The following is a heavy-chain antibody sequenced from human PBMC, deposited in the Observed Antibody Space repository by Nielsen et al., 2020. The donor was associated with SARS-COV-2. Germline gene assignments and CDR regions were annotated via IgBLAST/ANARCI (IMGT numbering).Heavy chain of an antibody. J-gene: IGHJ6*02. CDR2: IYYSGST. Sequence: SETLSLTCAVYGGSFSGYYWSWIRQPPGKGLEWIGYIYYSGSTYYNPSLKSRVTISVDTSKNQFSLELSSVTAADTALYYCARERVGGITIFGVVTRYGIDVWGQGTTVTVSS. CDR3: ARERVGGITIFGVVTRYGIDV. D-gene: IGHD3-3*01. CDR1: GGSFSGYY. V-gene: IGHV4-30-4*01.